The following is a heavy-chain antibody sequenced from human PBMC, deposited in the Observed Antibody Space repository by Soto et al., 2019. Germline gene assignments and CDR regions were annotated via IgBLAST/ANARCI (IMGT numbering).Heavy chain of an antibody. CDR2: IYPGDSDT. V-gene: IGHV5-51*01. CDR3: ASRLGYCSGGSCYYFDY. J-gene: IGHJ4*02. CDR1: GYSFTSYW. D-gene: IGHD2-15*01. Sequence: PGESLKISCKGSGYSFTSYWIGWVRQMPWKGLEWMGIIYPGDSDTRYSPSFQGQVTISADKSISTAYLQWSSLKASDTAMYYCASRLGYCSGGSCYYFDYWGQGTLVTVSS.